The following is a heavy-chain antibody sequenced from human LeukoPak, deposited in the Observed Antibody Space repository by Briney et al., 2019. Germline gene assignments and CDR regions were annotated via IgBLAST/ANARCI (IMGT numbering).Heavy chain of an antibody. Sequence: GGSLRLSCAASGFTFSDYYMSWIRQAPGKGLEWVSYISSSGSTIYYADSVKGRFTISRDNAKNSLYLQMNSLRAEDTAVYYCAAGDRGALATRGPRGPEDYWGQGTLVTVSS. D-gene: IGHD5-24*01. CDR3: AAGDRGALATRGPRGPEDY. CDR2: ISSSGSTI. V-gene: IGHV3-11*01. J-gene: IGHJ4*02. CDR1: GFTFSDYY.